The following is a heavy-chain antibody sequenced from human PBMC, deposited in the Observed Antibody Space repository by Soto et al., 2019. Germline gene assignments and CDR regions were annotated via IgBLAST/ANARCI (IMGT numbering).Heavy chain of an antibody. CDR2: IYYSGST. CDR1: GGSISSGGYY. V-gene: IGHV4-31*03. J-gene: IGHJ6*02. D-gene: IGHD3-3*01. CDR3: ARRSGYDFWSGYYTFYYYYGMDV. Sequence: KASETLSLTCTVSGGSISSGGYYWSWIRQHPGKGLEWIGYIYYSGSTYYNPSLKSRVTISVDTSKNQFSLKLSSVTAADTAVYYCARRSGYDFWSGYYTFYYYYGMDVWGQGTTVTVSS.